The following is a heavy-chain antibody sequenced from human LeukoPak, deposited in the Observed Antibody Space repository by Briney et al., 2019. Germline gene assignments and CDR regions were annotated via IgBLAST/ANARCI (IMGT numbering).Heavy chain of an antibody. D-gene: IGHD3-3*01. V-gene: IGHV3-30*02. Sequence: GGSLRLSCAASGFTFSSYGMHWVRQAPGKGLEWVSFIRYDGTNKYYADSVKGRFTISRDNSKNTLYLQMYSLRAEDTAVYYCARAGYYDFWSGYYYYMDVWGKGTTVTVSS. CDR1: GFTFSSYG. J-gene: IGHJ6*03. CDR3: ARAGYYDFWSGYYYYMDV. CDR2: IRYDGTNK.